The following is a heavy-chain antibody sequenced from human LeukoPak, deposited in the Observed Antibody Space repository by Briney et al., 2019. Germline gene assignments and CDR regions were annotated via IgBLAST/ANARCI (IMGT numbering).Heavy chain of an antibody. CDR3: ARWGIPFDY. V-gene: IGHV4-38-2*02. J-gene: IGHJ4*02. D-gene: IGHD7-27*01. CDR2: IHYSARI. CDR1: GYSISSGYY. Sequence: SETLSLTCTVSGYSISSGYYWGWIRQPPGKGLEWIGSIHYSARIYYNPSLKSRLTISPDTSKNQFSLKLTSVTAADTAVYYCARWGIPFDYWGQGTLVTVSS.